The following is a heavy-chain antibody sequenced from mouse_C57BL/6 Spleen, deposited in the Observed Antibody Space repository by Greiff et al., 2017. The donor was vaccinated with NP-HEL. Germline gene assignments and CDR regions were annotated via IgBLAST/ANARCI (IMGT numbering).Heavy chain of an antibody. D-gene: IGHD2-14*01. CDR1: GFTFSDYG. J-gene: IGHJ4*01. Sequence: DVQLVESGGGLVKPGGSLKLSCAASGFTFSDYGMHWVRQAPEKGLEWVAYNSSGSSTIYYADTVKGRFTISRDNAKNTLFLQMTSLRSEDTAMYYCARGLYRDYAMDYWGQGTSVTVSS. V-gene: IGHV5-17*01. CDR2: NSSGSSTI. CDR3: ARGLYRDYAMDY.